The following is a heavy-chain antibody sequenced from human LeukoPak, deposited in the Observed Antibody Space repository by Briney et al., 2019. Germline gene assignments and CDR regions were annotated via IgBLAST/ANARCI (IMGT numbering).Heavy chain of an antibody. CDR1: GGSISSGNYY. Sequence: SETLSLTCTVSGGSISSGNYYWSWFRQPAGKGLEWIGRIYTSGSTEYNPSLNSRVTISVDMSTNQFSLRLSSVTAADTAVYYCARQRYPSATQRSRFDYWGQGTLVTVSS. J-gene: IGHJ4*02. CDR2: IYTSGST. D-gene: IGHD6-13*01. V-gene: IGHV4-61*02. CDR3: ARQRYPSATQRSRFDY.